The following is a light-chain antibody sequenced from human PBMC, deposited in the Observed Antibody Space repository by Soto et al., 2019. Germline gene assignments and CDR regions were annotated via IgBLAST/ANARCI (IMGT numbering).Light chain of an antibody. CDR2: DVD. CDR3: SLYTSENAYV. Sequence: QSVLTQPPSASGSPGQSVTISCSGTSSDVGGYDSVSWYQHHPGKVPKLIIFDVDKWPSGVPDRFSGFKSGNTASLTVSGLRAEDEADYYCSLYTSENAYVFGTGTKVTVL. V-gene: IGLV2-8*01. J-gene: IGLJ1*01. CDR1: SSDVGGYDS.